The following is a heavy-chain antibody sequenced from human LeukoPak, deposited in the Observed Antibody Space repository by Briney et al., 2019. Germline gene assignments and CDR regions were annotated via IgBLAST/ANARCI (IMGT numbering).Heavy chain of an antibody. Sequence: PGRSLRLSCAASGFTFSSYSMNWVRQAPGKGLEWVSYISSSSSTIYYADSVKGRFTISRDNAKNSLYLQMNSLRAEDTAVYYCAREYSYPSISRKASPGVYGMDVWGQGTTVTVSS. CDR1: GFTFSSYS. CDR3: AREYSYPSISRKASPGVYGMDV. D-gene: IGHD5-18*01. CDR2: ISSSSSTI. V-gene: IGHV3-48*04. J-gene: IGHJ6*02.